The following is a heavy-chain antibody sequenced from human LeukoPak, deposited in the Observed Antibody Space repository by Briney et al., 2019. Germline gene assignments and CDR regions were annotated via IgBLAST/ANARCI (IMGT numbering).Heavy chain of an antibody. Sequence: ASVKVSCKASGGTFSSYAISWVRQAPGQGLEWMGGINPNSGGTNYAQKFQGRVTMTRDTSISTAYMELSRLRSDDTAVYYCARVLRCSSTSCHVDFDYWGQGTLVTVSS. CDR3: ARVLRCSSTSCHVDFDY. CDR1: GGTFSSYA. D-gene: IGHD2-2*01. CDR2: INPNSGGT. J-gene: IGHJ4*02. V-gene: IGHV1-2*02.